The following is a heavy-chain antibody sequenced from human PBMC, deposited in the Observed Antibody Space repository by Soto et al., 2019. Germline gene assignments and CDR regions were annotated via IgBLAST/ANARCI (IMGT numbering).Heavy chain of an antibody. CDR3: PYSGGRGGVDY. CDR2: IIPIFGTA. D-gene: IGHD6-19*01. CDR1: GGTFSSYA. J-gene: IGHJ4*02. V-gene: IGHV1-69*01. Sequence: QVQLVQSGAEVKKPGSSVKVSCKASGGTFSSYAISWVRQAPGQGLEWMGGIIPIFGTANYAQKFQGRVTITAEEFTSTAYRELSSLRSEDTAVYYRPYSGGRGGVDYWGQGTLVTVSS.